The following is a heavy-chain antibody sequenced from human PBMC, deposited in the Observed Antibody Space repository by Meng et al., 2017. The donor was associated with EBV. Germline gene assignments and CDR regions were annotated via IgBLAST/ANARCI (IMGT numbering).Heavy chain of an antibody. CDR1: GGSFSGYH. J-gene: IGHJ4*02. V-gene: IGHV4-34*01. CDR3: AGSYGGVLNY. Sequence: GQLKPWGAGLLTPSETLALTCAVYGGSFSGYHWSWIRQPPGKGLEWIGEINHSGSTNYNPSLKSRVTISVDTSKNQFSLKLSSVTAADTAVYYCAGSYGGVLNYWGQGTLVTVSS. CDR2: INHSGST. D-gene: IGHD4-23*01.